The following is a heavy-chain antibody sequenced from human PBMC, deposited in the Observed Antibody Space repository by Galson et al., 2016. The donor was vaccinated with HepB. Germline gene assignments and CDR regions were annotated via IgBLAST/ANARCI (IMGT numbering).Heavy chain of an antibody. Sequence: SLRLSCAASGFTFNDYGMHWVRQAPGKGLERVAVIRYDGSKKYYADDVQGRFTISRDNSKNMLHLQMNSLRAEDTAVYYCAREDQLLYYYGLDVWGQGTTVTVAS. V-gene: IGHV3-33*01. CDR3: AREDQLLYYYGLDV. CDR1: GFTFNDYG. D-gene: IGHD2-2*01. CDR2: IRYDGSKK. J-gene: IGHJ6*02.